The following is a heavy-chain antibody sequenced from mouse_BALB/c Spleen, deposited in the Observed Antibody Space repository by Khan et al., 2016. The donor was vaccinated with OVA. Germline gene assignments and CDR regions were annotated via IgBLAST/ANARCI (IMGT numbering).Heavy chain of an antibody. D-gene: IGHD3-3*01. Sequence: VQLQESGAELARPGASVRLSCKASGYTFTDYYINWMRQRTGQGLEWIGEFYPGSDNTYYNEKFKGKATLTADKYSSTFYMQLGSLTSGDSAVYFYAREGDAWFPYWGQGTLVTVS. V-gene: IGHV1-77*01. J-gene: IGHJ3*01. CDR1: GYTFTDYY. CDR3: AREGDAWFPY. CDR2: FYPGSDNT.